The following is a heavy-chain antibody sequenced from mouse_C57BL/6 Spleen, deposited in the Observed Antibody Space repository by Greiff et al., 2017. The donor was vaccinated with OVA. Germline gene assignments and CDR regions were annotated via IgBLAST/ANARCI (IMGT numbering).Heavy chain of an antibody. Sequence: QVQLQQPGAELVKPGASVKLSCKASGYTFTSYWMQWVKQRPGQGLEWIGEIDPSDSYTNYNQKFKGKATLTVDTSSSTAYMQLSSLTSEDSAVYYCARGRPGDYWGQGTTPTVSS. J-gene: IGHJ2*01. CDR1: GYTFTSYW. CDR3: ARGRPGDY. CDR2: IDPSDSYT. V-gene: IGHV1-50*01.